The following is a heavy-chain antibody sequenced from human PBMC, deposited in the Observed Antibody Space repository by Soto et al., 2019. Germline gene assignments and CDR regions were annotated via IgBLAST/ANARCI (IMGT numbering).Heavy chain of an antibody. V-gene: IGHV4-39*02. CDR3: AREIAVAGTYLDY. CDR2: IYYSGST. CDR1: GGSISSSSYY. J-gene: IGHJ4*02. D-gene: IGHD6-19*01. Sequence: QLQLQESGPGLVKPSETLSLTCTVSGGSISSSSYYWGWIRLPPGKGLEWIGSIYYSGSTYYTPSHKSRVTISVDTSKNQFSLKLSSVTAADTAVSYCAREIAVAGTYLDYWGQGTLVTVSS.